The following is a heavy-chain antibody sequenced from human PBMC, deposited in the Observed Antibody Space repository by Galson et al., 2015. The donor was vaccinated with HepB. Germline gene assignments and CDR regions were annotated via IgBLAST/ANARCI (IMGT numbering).Heavy chain of an antibody. D-gene: IGHD5-18*01. V-gene: IGHV3-43*01. CDR2: ISWDGGST. Sequence: SLRLSCAASGFTFDDYTMHWVRQAPGKGLEWVSLISWDGGSTYYADSVKGRFTISRDNSKNSLYLQMNSLRTEDTALYYCAKDISSYGYSPSFDYWGQGTLVTVSS. J-gene: IGHJ4*02. CDR3: AKDISSYGYSPSFDY. CDR1: GFTFDDYT.